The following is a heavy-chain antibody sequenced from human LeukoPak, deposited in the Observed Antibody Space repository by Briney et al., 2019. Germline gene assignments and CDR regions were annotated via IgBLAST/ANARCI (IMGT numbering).Heavy chain of an antibody. CDR3: ARIADY. J-gene: IGHJ4*02. Sequence: PGGSLRLSCAASGFTFSSYAMHWVRQAPGKGLEWVAVIPYDGSNKYYADSVKGRFTISRDNSKNTLYLQMNSLRAEDTAVYYCARIADYWGQGTLVTVSS. CDR1: GFTFSSYA. CDR2: IPYDGSNK. V-gene: IGHV3-30*04. D-gene: IGHD2-21*01.